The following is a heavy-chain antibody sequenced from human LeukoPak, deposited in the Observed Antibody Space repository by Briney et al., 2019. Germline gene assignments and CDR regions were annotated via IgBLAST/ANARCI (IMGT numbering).Heavy chain of an antibody. V-gene: IGHV3-7*01. CDR1: GFTFSSYW. CDR2: IKQDGSEK. D-gene: IGHD6-13*01. J-gene: IGHJ4*02. Sequence: GGSLRLSCAASGFTFSSYWMSWVRKAPGKGLEWVANIKQDGSEKYYVDSVKGRFTISRDNAKNSLYLQMNSLRAEDTAVHYCASVDSSSWGGGYWGQGTLVTVSS. CDR3: ASVDSSSWGGGY.